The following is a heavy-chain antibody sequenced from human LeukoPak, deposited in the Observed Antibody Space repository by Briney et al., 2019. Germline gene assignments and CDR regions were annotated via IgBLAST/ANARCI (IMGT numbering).Heavy chain of an antibody. D-gene: IGHD1-1*01. J-gene: IGHJ4*02. V-gene: IGHV1-46*01. CDR3: ARGGTILYDY. CDR2: IDPRDASA. Sequence: ASVKVSCKASGYIFTNYYIHWVRQAPGQGLEWVGIIDPRDASANSAQPIQGRITVTRDTSTGTVYMDLSSLRSEDTAIYYCARGGTILYDYWGQGTQVTVSS. CDR1: GYIFTNYY.